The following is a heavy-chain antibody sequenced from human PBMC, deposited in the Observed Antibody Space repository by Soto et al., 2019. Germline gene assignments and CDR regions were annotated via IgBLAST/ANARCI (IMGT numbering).Heavy chain of an antibody. Sequence: EVQLVESGGGLVQPGGSLRLSCAASGFTFSSYWMHWVRQAPGKGLVWVSRINSDGSSTSYADSVKSRFTISRDNAKNALYLQMNSLRAEDTAVYYCARTSGGVVVTAIRWWGQGTLVTVSS. D-gene: IGHD2-21*02. CDR1: GFTFSSYW. J-gene: IGHJ4*02. CDR3: ARTSGGVVVTAIRW. V-gene: IGHV3-74*01. CDR2: INSDGSST.